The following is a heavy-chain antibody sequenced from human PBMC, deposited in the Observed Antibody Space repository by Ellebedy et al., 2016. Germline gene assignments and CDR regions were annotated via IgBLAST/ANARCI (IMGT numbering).Heavy chain of an antibody. CDR3: AKDKIGSNYYYYGMDV. J-gene: IGHJ6*02. CDR2: IWSDGNKK. CDR1: GFIFRSYG. V-gene: IGHV3-30*02. D-gene: IGHD4-11*01. Sequence: GESLKISXAASGFIFRSYGMHWVRQAPGKGLEWVAFIWSDGNKKEYADFVKGRFTISRDNSKNTLYLQMNSLRAEDTAVYYCAKDKIGSNYYYYGMDVWGQGTTVTVSS.